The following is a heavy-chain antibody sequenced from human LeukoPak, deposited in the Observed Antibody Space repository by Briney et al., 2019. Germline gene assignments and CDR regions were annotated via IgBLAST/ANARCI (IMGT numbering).Heavy chain of an antibody. V-gene: IGHV1-18*01. CDR2: ISVNNGKT. D-gene: IGHD3-22*01. CDR3: ARDVFSTYYYDSSGLGDAFEI. J-gene: IGHJ3*02. CDR1: GYTFTSYG. Sequence: SVKVSCKASGYTFTSYGISWGRQAPGQGRGWMGWISVNNGKTNYAQHLQGRVTITTDTSTSTAYRPLRSLRSDDTAVYYCARDVFSTYYYDSSGLGDAFEIWGRGTMVTASS.